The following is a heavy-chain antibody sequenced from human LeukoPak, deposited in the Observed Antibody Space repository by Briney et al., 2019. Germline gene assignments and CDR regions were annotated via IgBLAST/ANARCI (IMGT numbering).Heavy chain of an antibody. D-gene: IGHD6-19*01. J-gene: IGHJ4*02. Sequence: PGGSLRLSCEASGTRVSDNYMYWVRQAPGKGLEWVSLIHSGGSTYYADSVKGRFTISRDNSKNTLYLQMNSLRAEDTAVYYCARILDSAWGELGYWGQGTLVTVSS. CDR1: GTRVSDNY. CDR2: IHSGGST. V-gene: IGHV3-66*02. CDR3: ARILDSAWGELGY.